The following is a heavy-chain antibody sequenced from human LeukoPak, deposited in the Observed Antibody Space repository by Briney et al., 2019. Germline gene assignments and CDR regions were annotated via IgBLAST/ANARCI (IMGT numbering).Heavy chain of an antibody. Sequence: PGGSLRLSCAASGFTFSSYSMNWVRQSPGKGLEWVSYISSSSSTIYYADSVKGRFTISRDNAKNSLYLQMNSLRAEDTAVYYCTRDPRYYFDYWRQGTLVTVSS. CDR1: GFTFSSYS. CDR3: TRDPRYYFDY. V-gene: IGHV3-48*01. J-gene: IGHJ4*02. CDR2: ISSSSSTI. D-gene: IGHD4-17*01.